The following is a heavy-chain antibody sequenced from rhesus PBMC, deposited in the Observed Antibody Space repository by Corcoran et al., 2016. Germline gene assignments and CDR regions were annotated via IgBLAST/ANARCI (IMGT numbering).Heavy chain of an antibody. V-gene: IGHV3S5*01. Sequence: EVQLVETGGGLVQPGGSLKLSCAASGFTFSSYGMSWFRQAPGKGLEWVSAINSCGGITYYADSVKGRFTISRDNSKNTLSLKMNSLRAEDTAVYYCARRYSGYSRHVDYWGQGVLVTVSS. D-gene: IGHD5-24*01. CDR2: INSCGGIT. CDR3: ARRYSGYSRHVDY. CDR1: GFTFSSYG. J-gene: IGHJ4*01.